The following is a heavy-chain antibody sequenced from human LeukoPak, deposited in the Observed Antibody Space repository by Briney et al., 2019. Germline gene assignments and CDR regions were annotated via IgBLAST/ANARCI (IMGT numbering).Heavy chain of an antibody. CDR1: GFTFSNHD. Sequence: GGSLRLSCAASGFTFSNHDMSWVRQAPGKGLQWVAVISGGGRTTEYEDFVKGRFTISRDNSKNTLSLQMNSLTVEDTAIYFCAKNVVVKRYIDFWGQGTLVTVPS. D-gene: IGHD2-15*01. V-gene: IGHV3-23*01. J-gene: IGHJ4*02. CDR3: AKNVVVKRYIDF. CDR2: ISGGGRTT.